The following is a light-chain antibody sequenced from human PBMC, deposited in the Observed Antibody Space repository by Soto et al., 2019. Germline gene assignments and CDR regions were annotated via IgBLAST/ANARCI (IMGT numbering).Light chain of an antibody. Sequence: EVVMTQSPATLSVSPGERVTLSCRASQSINAHLAWYQQKPGQAPRLLMHGASTRATGIPARFSGSGFGTEFILTISSLQSEDFAVYYCQQYNTWLWTFGQGTEVEIQ. J-gene: IGKJ1*01. CDR1: QSINAH. V-gene: IGKV3-15*01. CDR3: QQYNTWLWT. CDR2: GAS.